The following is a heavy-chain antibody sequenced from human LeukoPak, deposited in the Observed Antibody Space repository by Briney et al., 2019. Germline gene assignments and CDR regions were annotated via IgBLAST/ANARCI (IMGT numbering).Heavy chain of an antibody. Sequence: PSGTLSLTCAVSGGSISSYYWSWIRQPPGKGLEWIGYIYYSGSTNYNPSLKSRVTISVDTSKNQFSLKLSSVTAADTAVYYCARSVRAVAANWFDPWGQGTLVTVSS. J-gene: IGHJ5*02. CDR3: ARSVRAVAANWFDP. V-gene: IGHV4-59*01. CDR1: GGSISSYY. CDR2: IYYSGST. D-gene: IGHD6-19*01.